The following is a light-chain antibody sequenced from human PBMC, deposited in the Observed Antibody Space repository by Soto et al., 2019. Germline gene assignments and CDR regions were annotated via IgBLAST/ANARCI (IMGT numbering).Light chain of an antibody. CDR1: RSVTSVY. V-gene: IGKV3-20*01. Sequence: EIVFTQAPGALSLSPGERATLLCRASRSVTSVYLAWYQQKPGQAHRPLINSASSRATGIPDRFSHRVSGTDCSLTISKLEPEDFAVYYCQQYDRSPPSWASGQGTKVDIK. CDR2: SAS. CDR3: QQYDRSPPSWA. J-gene: IGKJ1*01.